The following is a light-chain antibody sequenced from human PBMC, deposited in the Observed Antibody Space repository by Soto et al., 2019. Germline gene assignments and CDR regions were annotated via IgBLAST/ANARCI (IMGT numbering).Light chain of an antibody. V-gene: IGLV4-69*01. CDR3: QTWVTGIQV. J-gene: IGLJ3*02. CDR1: SGHSSYA. CDR2: LNSDGSH. Sequence: QLVLTQSPSASASLGASVKLTCTLSSGHSSYAIAWHQQQPEKGPRYLMKLNSDGSHTKGDGIPDRFSGSSSGAERYLTISSLQSEDEADYYGQTWVTGIQVFGGGTKVTVL.